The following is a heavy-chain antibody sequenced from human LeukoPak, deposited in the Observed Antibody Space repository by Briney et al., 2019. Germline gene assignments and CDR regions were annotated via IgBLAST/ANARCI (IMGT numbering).Heavy chain of an antibody. CDR3: ATYTHWVAGDV. V-gene: IGHV3-7*01. D-gene: IGHD3-16*01. CDR1: GFTFSDQY. Sequence: GGSLRLSCAASGFTFSDQYMDWVRQAPGKGLEWVANMNQDGSEKDYVDSVKGRFTISRDNARNSLYLQMGSLRAEDTAVYYCATYTHWVAGDVWGQGTTVTVSS. CDR2: MNQDGSEK. J-gene: IGHJ6*02.